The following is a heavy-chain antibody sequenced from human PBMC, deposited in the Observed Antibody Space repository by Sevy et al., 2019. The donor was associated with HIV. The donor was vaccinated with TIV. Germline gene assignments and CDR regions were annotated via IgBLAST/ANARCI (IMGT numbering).Heavy chain of an antibody. J-gene: IGHJ4*02. CDR3: VKEGRDDFNPYLDF. V-gene: IGHV3-23*01. CDR1: GFTFAGYM. CDR2: VSRNGGTP. Sequence: GGSLRLSCAGSGFTFAGYMMNWVRQAPGRGLEWVARVSRNGGTPEYGDSAKGRFTISRDNSKNTVYLQLKELRAEDTALYYCVKEGRDDFNPYLDFWGQGILVTVSS. D-gene: IGHD3-10*01.